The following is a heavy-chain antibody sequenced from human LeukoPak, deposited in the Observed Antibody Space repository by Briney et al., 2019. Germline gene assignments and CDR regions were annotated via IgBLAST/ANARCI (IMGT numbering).Heavy chain of an antibody. J-gene: IGHJ5*02. CDR2: IYYSGST. CDR1: GGSISSYY. D-gene: IGHD1-26*01. CDR3: ARENSGSFNDNWFDP. V-gene: IGHV4-39*07. Sequence: PSETLSLTCTVSGGSISSYYWGWIRQPPGKGLEWIGSIYYSGSTYYNPSLKSRVTISVDTSKNQFSLKLSSVTAADTAVYYCARENSGSFNDNWFDPWGQGTLVTVSS.